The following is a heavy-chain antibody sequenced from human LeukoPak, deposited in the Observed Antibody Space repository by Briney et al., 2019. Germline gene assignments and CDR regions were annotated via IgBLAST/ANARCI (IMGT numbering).Heavy chain of an antibody. CDR1: GYSISSGYY. V-gene: IGHV4-38-2*02. D-gene: IGHD3-22*01. Sequence: SETLSLTCTVSGYSISSGYYWGWIRQPPGKGLEWIGEINHSGSTNYSPSLKSRVTISVDTSKNQFSLKLSSVTAADTAVYFCAREDYYNSGGYYLDYWGQGTLVTVSS. J-gene: IGHJ4*02. CDR2: INHSGST. CDR3: AREDYYNSGGYYLDY.